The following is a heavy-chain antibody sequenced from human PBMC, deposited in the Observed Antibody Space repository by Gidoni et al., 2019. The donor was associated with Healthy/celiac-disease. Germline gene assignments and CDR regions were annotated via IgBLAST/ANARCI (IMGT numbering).Heavy chain of an antibody. V-gene: IGHV5-51*01. CDR1: GYSYTSYW. Sequence: EVQLVQSGAEVKKHGEYLKISCKGSGYSYTSYWIGWVRQMPGKGLEWMGIIYPGNSDTRYSPSFQGQVTISADKSISTAYLQWSSLKASDTAMYYCARLPGRLGEFGHFDYWGQGTLVTVSS. CDR2: IYPGNSDT. J-gene: IGHJ4*02. CDR3: ARLPGRLGEFGHFDY. D-gene: IGHD3-16*01.